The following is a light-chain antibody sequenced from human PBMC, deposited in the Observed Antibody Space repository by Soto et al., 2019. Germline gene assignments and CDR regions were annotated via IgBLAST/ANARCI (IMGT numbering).Light chain of an antibody. CDR1: SSNIENNY. V-gene: IGLV1-47*01. CDR2: RNS. CDR3: AAWDDSLSGWV. Sequence: QSALTQPPSTSGTPGQRVTLSCSGGSSNIENNYVYWYQQFPGAAPKLLIYRNSQRPSGVPDRFSASKSGTSASLAISGLRSEDEADYHCAAWDDSLSGWVFGGGTKVTVL. J-gene: IGLJ3*02.